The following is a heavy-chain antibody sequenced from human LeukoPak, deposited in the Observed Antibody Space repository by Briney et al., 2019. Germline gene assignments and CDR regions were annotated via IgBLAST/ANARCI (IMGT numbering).Heavy chain of an antibody. CDR2: NNPNSGGT. V-gene: IGHV1-2*02. D-gene: IGHD3-10*01. J-gene: IGHJ3*02. CDR1: GYTFTGYY. Sequence: ASVKVSCKASGYTFTGYYMHWVRQAPGQGLEWMGWNNPNSGGTNYAQKFQGRVTISVDTSKNQFSLKLSSVTAADTAVYYCARDQMALGGAFDIWGQGTMVTVSS. CDR3: ARDQMALGGAFDI.